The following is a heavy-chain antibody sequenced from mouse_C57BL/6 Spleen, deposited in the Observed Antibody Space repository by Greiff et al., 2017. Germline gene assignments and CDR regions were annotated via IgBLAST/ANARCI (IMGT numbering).Heavy chain of an antibody. V-gene: IGHV1-52*01. Sequence: QVQLQQPGAALVRPGSSVKLSCKASGYTFTSYWMHWVKQRPIQGLEWIGNIDPSDSETHYNQKFKDKATLTVDKSSSTAYMQLSSLTSEDSAVYYCARSGYDYGGYFEVWGTGTTVTVSS. J-gene: IGHJ1*03. CDR1: GYTFTSYW. D-gene: IGHD2-4*01. CDR3: ARSGYDYGGYFEV. CDR2: IDPSDSET.